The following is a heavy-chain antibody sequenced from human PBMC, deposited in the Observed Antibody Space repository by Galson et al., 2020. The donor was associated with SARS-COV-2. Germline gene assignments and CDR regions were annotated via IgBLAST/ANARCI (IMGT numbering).Heavy chain of an antibody. CDR1: GGTFSSYA. D-gene: IGHD6-19*01. J-gene: IGHJ4*02. V-gene: IGHV1-69*13. CDR3: ARGGFRYSSGWYVDYYFDY. CDR2: IIPIFGTA. Sequence: SVKVSCKASGGTFSSYAISWVRQAPGQGLEWMGGIIPIFGTANYAQKFQGRVTITADESTSTAYMELSSLRSEDTAVYYCARGGFRYSSGWYVDYYFDYWGQGTLVTVSS.